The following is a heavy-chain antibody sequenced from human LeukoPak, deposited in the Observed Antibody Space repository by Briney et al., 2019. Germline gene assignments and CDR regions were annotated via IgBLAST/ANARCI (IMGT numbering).Heavy chain of an antibody. D-gene: IGHD2-21*02. J-gene: IGHJ4*02. CDR3: ARDPHVVTAITMPTNFDY. V-gene: IGHV4-34*01. CDR1: GGSFSGYY. Sequence: SETLSLTCAVYGGSFSGYYWSWIRQPPGKGLEWIGEINHSGSTNYNPSLKSRVTISVDTSKNQFSLKLSSVTAADTAVYYCARDPHVVTAITMPTNFDYWGQGTLVTVSS. CDR2: INHSGST.